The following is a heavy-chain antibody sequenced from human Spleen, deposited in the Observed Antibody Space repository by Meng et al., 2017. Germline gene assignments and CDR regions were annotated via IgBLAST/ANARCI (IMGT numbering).Heavy chain of an antibody. D-gene: IGHD1-20*01. J-gene: IGHJ4*02. Sequence: QVQLQESGPGLVRHSGTLSLTCAVSGGSINSRNWWSWVRQPPGKGLEWIGESYHSGSTNYNPSHKSRVTISVDKSKNQFSLNLSSVTAADTAVYYCARAEGNWNFVYWGQGTLVTVSS. CDR2: SYHSGST. CDR1: GGSINSRNW. V-gene: IGHV4-4*02. CDR3: ARAEGNWNFVY.